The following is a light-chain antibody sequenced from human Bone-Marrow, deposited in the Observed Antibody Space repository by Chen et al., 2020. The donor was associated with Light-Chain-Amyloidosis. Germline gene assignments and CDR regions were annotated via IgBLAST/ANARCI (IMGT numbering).Light chain of an antibody. CDR2: GSS. J-gene: IGKJ4*01. CDR1: QTISSNY. CDR3: QQYGTSPLT. Sequence: EIVLTQSPGTLSLSPGEGANLSCRASQTISSNYLTWYQQKLGQAPRLLIYGSSSRATGIPDRFTGSGSGTDFNLTINRLEPEDFAMYYCQQYGTSPLTFGGGTKVEIK. V-gene: IGKV3-20*01.